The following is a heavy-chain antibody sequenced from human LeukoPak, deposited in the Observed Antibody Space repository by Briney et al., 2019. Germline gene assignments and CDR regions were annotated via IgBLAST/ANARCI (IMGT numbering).Heavy chain of an antibody. J-gene: IGHJ4*02. CDR2: ISYDGSNK. CDR3: AREPLY. V-gene: IGHV3-30*03. CDR1: GFTFSSYG. Sequence: PGRSLRLSCAASGFTFSSYGMHWVRQAPGKGLEWVAVISYDGSNKYYADSVKGRFTISRDNSKNTLYLQMNSLRAEDTAFYYCAREPLYWGQGTLVTVSS.